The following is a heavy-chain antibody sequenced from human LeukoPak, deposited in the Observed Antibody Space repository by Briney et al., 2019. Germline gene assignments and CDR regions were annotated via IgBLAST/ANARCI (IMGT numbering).Heavy chain of an antibody. J-gene: IGHJ4*02. CDR2: ISYDGSNK. V-gene: IGHV3-30-3*02. CDR3: AKRRPFSGDDSGSYYPFDY. D-gene: IGHD3-10*01. Sequence: PGGSLRLSCAASGFTFSSYAMHWVRQAPGKGLEWVAVISYDGSNKFYADSVKGRFTISRDNSKNALYLQMNSLRAEDTAVYYCAKRRPFSGDDSGSYYPFDYWGQGTLVTVSS. CDR1: GFTFSSYA.